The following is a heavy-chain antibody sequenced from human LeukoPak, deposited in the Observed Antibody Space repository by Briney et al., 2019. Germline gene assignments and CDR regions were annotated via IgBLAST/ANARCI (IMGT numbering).Heavy chain of an antibody. D-gene: IGHD6-13*01. CDR3: VRAAAEPGGGHEDFDY. CDR2: MSYGGNS. J-gene: IGHJ4*02. V-gene: IGHV4-39*01. CDR1: GASISSNNYF. Sequence: PSETLSLTCTVSGASISSNNYFWGWIRQPPGKGLEWIGTMSYGGNSYYNPSHMSRVTMSIDTSKSQLSLNLGSVTDADTAVYYCVRAAAEPGGGHEDFDYWGQGTLVTVSS.